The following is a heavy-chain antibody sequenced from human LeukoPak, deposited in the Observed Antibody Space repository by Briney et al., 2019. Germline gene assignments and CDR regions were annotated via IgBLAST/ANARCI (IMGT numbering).Heavy chain of an antibody. CDR2: ISWDGGST. D-gene: IGHD3-9*01. CDR1: GFTFDDYA. J-gene: IGHJ4*02. V-gene: IGHV3-43D*03. CDR3: ARSDILTALY. Sequence: GGSLRLSCAASGFTFDDYAMHWVRQAPGKGLEWVSLISWDGGSTYYADSVKGRFTISRDNAKNTLYLQMNSLRAEDTAVYYCARSDILTALYWGQGTLVTVSS.